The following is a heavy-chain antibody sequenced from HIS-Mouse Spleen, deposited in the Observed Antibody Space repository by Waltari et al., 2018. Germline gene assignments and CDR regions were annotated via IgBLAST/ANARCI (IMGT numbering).Heavy chain of an antibody. CDR1: GFTFSSYG. V-gene: IGHV3-74*01. J-gene: IGHJ4*02. D-gene: IGHD6-19*01. CDR2: INSDGSST. CDR3: ARDQSVAGTWFFDY. Sequence: EVQLVESGGGLVQPGGSLRLPCAPSGFTFSSYGSHWLRQSPGKGLVWVSRINSDGSSTSYADSVKGRFTISRDNAKNTLYLQMNSLRAEDTAVYYCARDQSVAGTWFFDYWGQGTLVTVSS.